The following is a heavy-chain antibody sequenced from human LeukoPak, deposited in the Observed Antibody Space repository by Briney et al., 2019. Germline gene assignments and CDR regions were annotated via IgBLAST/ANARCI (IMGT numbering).Heavy chain of an antibody. J-gene: IGHJ6*02. CDR3: ARSRGYSGYDTYYYYGMDV. Sequence: GGSLRLSCAASGVTFSSYGMHWVRQAPGKGLEWVAVIWYDGSNKYYADSVKGRFTISRDNSKNTLYLQMNSLRAEDTAVYYCARSRGYSGYDTYYYYGMDVWGQGTTVTVSS. CDR1: GVTFSSYG. D-gene: IGHD5-12*01. V-gene: IGHV3-33*01. CDR2: IWYDGSNK.